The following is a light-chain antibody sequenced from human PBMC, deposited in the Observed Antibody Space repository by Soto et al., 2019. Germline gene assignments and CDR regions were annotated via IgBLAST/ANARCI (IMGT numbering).Light chain of an antibody. V-gene: IGKV1-6*01. CDR3: LQDYNYPWT. J-gene: IGKJ1*01. CDR2: VAS. Sequence: IQITQSPSSRCASVGDRVTITCRASRYIRSDLSWYQQRPGQAPKVLIYVASNLQSGVPSRFSGSGYGTDFTLTISSLQPEDFATYYCLQDYNYPWTFGQGTKVDIK. CDR1: RYIRSD.